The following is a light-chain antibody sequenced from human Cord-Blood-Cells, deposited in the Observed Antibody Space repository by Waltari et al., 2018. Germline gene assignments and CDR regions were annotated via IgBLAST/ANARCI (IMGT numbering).Light chain of an antibody. CDR1: QSIRSY. CDR2: SAS. V-gene: IGKV1-39*01. Sequence: DIQMTQSPSSLSAYVGDRVTIPCRASQSIRSYLNWYQQKPGKAPKLLIYSASSLQSGVPSRFSGSGSGTDFTLTISSLQPEDFATYYCQQSYSTLYTFGQGTKLEIK. CDR3: QQSYSTLYT. J-gene: IGKJ2*01.